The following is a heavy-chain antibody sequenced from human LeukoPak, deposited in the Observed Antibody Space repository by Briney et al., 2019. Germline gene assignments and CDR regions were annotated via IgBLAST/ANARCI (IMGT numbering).Heavy chain of an antibody. CDR2: IYSGGST. Sequence: PGGSLRLSCVVSGFTVSTNYMSWVRQAPGKGLEWVSVIYSGGSTYYADSVKGRFTISRDNSKNTLSLQMNSLRAEDTAVYYCARDPGLLLWFGESDSFDYWGQGTLVTVSS. D-gene: IGHD3-10*01. V-gene: IGHV3-53*01. J-gene: IGHJ4*02. CDR1: GFTVSTNY. CDR3: ARDPGLLLWFGESDSFDY.